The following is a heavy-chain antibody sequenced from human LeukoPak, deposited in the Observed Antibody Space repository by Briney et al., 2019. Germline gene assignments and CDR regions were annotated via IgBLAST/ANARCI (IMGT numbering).Heavy chain of an antibody. CDR3: SREDY. CDR1: GYTFTGYY. V-gene: IGHV1-2*02. J-gene: IGHJ4*02. Sequence: ASVKVSCKASGYTFTGYYLHWVRQAPGQGLEWVGWINPNNGGATSAQEFQGRVTMTRDTSISTVYMELSRLRSDDTAVYYCSREDYWGQGTLVTVSS. CDR2: INPNNGGA.